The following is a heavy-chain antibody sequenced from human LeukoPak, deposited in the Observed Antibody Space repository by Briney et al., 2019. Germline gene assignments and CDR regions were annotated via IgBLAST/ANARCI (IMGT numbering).Heavy chain of an antibody. V-gene: IGHV3-30*18. CDR2: ISDDGRTE. Sequence: GGSLRLSCAASGFTFSHHGMHWVRQAPGKGLEWVAVISDDGRTEYYADSVRGRFTISRDNSKNTVSLQMNSLREDDTAVFYCTKEGATGSRYNFDFWGQGTLVTVSS. D-gene: IGHD2-15*01. CDR1: GFTFSHHG. J-gene: IGHJ4*02. CDR3: TKEGATGSRYNFDF.